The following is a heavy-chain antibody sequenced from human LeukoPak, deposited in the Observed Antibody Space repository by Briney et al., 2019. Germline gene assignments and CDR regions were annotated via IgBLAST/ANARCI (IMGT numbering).Heavy chain of an antibody. D-gene: IGHD3-3*01. CDR3: TSIPITIFGVIDY. CDR1: GFTFGDYA. V-gene: IGHV3-49*04. CDR2: IRSKAYGGTT. Sequence: GGSLRLSCTASGFTFGDYAMSWVRQAPGKGLEWVGFIRSKAYGGTTEYAASVKGRFTISRDDSKSIAYLQMNSLKTEDTAVYYCTSIPITIFGVIDYWGQGTLVTVSS. J-gene: IGHJ4*02.